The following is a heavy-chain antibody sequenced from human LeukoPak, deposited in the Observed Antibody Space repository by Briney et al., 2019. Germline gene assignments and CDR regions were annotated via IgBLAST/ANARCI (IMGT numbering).Heavy chain of an antibody. CDR2: ISSRSSYT. CDR3: ARAGGAGSGNFVDYYYYYGMDV. J-gene: IGHJ6*04. CDR1: GFTFSDYY. D-gene: IGHD3-10*01. V-gene: IGHV3-11*06. Sequence: GTLSLSCAASGFTFSDYYMSWIRQAPGKGVEWVSYISSRSSYTNYADSVKGRFTISRDNAKNSLYLQMNSLRAEDTAVYYCARAGGAGSGNFVDYYYYYGMDVWGKGTTVTVSS.